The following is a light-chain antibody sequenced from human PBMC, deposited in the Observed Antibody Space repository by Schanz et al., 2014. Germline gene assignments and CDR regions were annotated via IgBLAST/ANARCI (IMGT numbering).Light chain of an antibody. V-gene: IGKV3D-15*01. CDR2: GAF. CDR1: QSVSSN. CDR3: QQYNNWPPGFT. Sequence: DIVLTQSPGTLSLSPGERATLSCRASQSVSSNLAWYQQKPGQAPRLVISGAFNRATGIPDRFSGSGSGTEFTLTISSLQSEDFAVYYCQQYNNWPPGFTFGPGTKVDIK. J-gene: IGKJ3*01.